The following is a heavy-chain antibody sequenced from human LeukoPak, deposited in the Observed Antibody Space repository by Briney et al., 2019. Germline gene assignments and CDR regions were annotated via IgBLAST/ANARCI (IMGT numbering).Heavy chain of an antibody. Sequence: GGSLRLSCAASGFTFSSYEMNWVRQAPGKGLEWISYISGSGTTIYYADSVKGRFTISRDNAKNSLYLQMNSLRAEDTAVYYCARRGYNYGYGDDWGQGTLVTVSS. CDR1: GFTFSSYE. D-gene: IGHD5-18*01. CDR3: ARRGYNYGYGDD. J-gene: IGHJ4*02. CDR2: ISGSGTTI. V-gene: IGHV3-48*03.